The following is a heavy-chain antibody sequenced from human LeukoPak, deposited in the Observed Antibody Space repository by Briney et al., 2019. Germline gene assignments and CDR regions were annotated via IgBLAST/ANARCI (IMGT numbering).Heavy chain of an antibody. Sequence: GGSLRLSCAASRFTFSNYEMNWVRQAPGKGLEWVSSISSSSSYIYYADSVKGRFTISRDNAKNSLYLQMNSLRAEDTAVYYCARDLFSAFDIWGQGTMVTVSS. CDR1: RFTFSNYE. V-gene: IGHV3-21*01. D-gene: IGHD3-9*01. J-gene: IGHJ3*02. CDR2: ISSSSSYI. CDR3: ARDLFSAFDI.